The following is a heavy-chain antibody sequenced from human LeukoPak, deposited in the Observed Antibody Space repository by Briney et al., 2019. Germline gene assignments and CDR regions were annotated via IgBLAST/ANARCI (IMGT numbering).Heavy chain of an antibody. V-gene: IGHV3-23*01. CDR2: ITGSGGST. CDR1: GFIFNTYA. J-gene: IGHJ3*02. CDR3: AKNAFYYDTSRLAFDI. Sequence: PGGSLRLSCTASGFIFNTYAMNWVRQAPGKGLEWVSSITGSGGSTYYADSVKGRFTISRDNSRTTLYLQTMSLRAEDTAVYFCAKNAFYYDTSRLAFDIWGHGTMVTVSS. D-gene: IGHD3-22*01.